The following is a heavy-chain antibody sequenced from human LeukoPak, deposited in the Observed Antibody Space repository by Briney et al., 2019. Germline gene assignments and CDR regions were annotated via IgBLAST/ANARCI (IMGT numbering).Heavy chain of an antibody. J-gene: IGHJ6*02. CDR1: GFTFSSYA. V-gene: IGHV3-23*01. CDR3: AKCRNSIAARRRRYYYYYGMDV. D-gene: IGHD6-6*01. Sequence: GGSLRLSCVASGFTFSSYAMSWVRQAPGKGLEWVSAISGSGGSTYYADSVKGRFTISRDNSKNTLYLQMNSLRAEDTAVYYCAKCRNSIAARRRRYYYYYGMDVWGQGTTVTVSS. CDR2: ISGSGGST.